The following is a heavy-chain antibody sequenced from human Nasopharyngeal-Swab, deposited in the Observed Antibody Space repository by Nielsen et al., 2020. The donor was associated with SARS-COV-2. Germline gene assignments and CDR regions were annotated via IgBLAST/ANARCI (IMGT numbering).Heavy chain of an antibody. J-gene: IGHJ3*02. CDR1: GFTFDDYG. V-gene: IGHV3-20*01. Sequence: GESLKISCAASGFTFDDYGMSWVRQAQGKGLEWVSGINWNGGSTGYADSVKGRFTISRDNAKNSLYLQMNSLRAEDTALYHCAGDHLFGWEYSGPDDAFDIWGQGTMVTV. CDR2: INWNGGST. D-gene: IGHD1-26*01. CDR3: AGDHLFGWEYSGPDDAFDI.